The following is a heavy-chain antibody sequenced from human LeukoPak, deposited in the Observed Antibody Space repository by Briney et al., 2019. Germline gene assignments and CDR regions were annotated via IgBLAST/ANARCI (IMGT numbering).Heavy chain of an antibody. CDR3: TRVGYIDEGIDY. D-gene: IGHD5-24*01. J-gene: IGHJ4*02. Sequence: GGSLRLSCAASGFTFSDYWMHWVRQAPGKGLEWVANIKQDGSKKSYVDSVKGRFTISRDNAKNSLYLQMNSLRAEDTAIYYCTRVGYIDEGIDYWGQGTLVTVSS. V-gene: IGHV3-7*04. CDR1: GFTFSDYW. CDR2: IKQDGSKK.